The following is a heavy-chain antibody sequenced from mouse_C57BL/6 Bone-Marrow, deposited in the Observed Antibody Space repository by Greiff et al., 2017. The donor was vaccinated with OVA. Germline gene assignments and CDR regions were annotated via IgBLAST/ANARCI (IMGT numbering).Heavy chain of an antibody. J-gene: IGHJ1*03. Sequence: VQLQQSGAELARPGASVKMSCKASGYTFTSYTMHWVKQMPGQGLEWIGYINPSSGYTKYNQKFKDKATLTADKSSSTAYMQLSSLTSEDSAVYYCASLWYFDVWGTGTTVTVSS. CDR3: ASLWYFDV. CDR1: GYTFTSYT. V-gene: IGHV1-4*01. CDR2: INPSSGYT.